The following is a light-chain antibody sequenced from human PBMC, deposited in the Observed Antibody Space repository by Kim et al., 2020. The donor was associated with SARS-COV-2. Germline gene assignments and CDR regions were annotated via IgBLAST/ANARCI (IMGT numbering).Light chain of an antibody. J-gene: IGLJ3*02. CDR2: QDS. Sequence: SYELTQRPSVSVSPGQTASITCSGDKLGDKYACWYQQKPGQSPVLVIYQDSKRRSGIPERFSGSNSGNTATLTISGTQAMDEADYYCQAWDSSTAWVFGG. CDR1: KLGDKY. CDR3: QAWDSSTAWV. V-gene: IGLV3-1*01.